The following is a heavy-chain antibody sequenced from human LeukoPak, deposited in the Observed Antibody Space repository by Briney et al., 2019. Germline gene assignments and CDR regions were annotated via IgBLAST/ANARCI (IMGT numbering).Heavy chain of an antibody. J-gene: IGHJ4*02. CDR3: ATELRLINLADY. D-gene: IGHD1-7*01. CDR1: GFIFSSYN. CDR2: ISSSSSYI. Sequence: PGGSLRLSCAASGFIFSSYNMNWVRQAPGKGLEWVSSISSSSSYIYYADSVKGRFTISRDNAKNSLYLQMNSLRAEDTAVYYCATELRLINLADYWGQGTLVTVSS. V-gene: IGHV3-21*01.